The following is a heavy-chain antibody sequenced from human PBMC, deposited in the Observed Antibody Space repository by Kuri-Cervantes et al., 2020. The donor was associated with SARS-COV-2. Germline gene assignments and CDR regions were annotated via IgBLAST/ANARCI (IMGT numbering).Heavy chain of an antibody. Sequence: GGSLRLSCAASGFTFSSYGMHWVRQAPGKGLEWVAFIRYDGSNKYYADSVKGRFTISRDNSKNTLCLQMNSLRAEDTAVYYCAKAPGIYSSSWYELDYWGQGTLVTVSS. J-gene: IGHJ4*02. CDR1: GFTFSSYG. D-gene: IGHD6-13*01. CDR2: IRYDGSNK. CDR3: AKAPGIYSSSWYELDY. V-gene: IGHV3-30*02.